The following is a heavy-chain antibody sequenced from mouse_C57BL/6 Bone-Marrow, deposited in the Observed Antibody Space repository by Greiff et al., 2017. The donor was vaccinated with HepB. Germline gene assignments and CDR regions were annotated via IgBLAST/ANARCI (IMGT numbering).Heavy chain of an antibody. V-gene: IGHV2-9-1*01. CDR3: AAHYYGSFYYAMDY. J-gene: IGHJ4*01. Sequence: QVQLQESGPGLVAPSQSLSITCTVSGFSLTSYAISWVRQPPGKGLEWLGVIWTGGGTNYNSALKSRLSISKDNSKSQVFLKMNSLQTDDTARYYCAAHYYGSFYYAMDYWGQGTSVTVSS. CDR1: GFSLTSYA. CDR2: IWTGGGT. D-gene: IGHD1-1*01.